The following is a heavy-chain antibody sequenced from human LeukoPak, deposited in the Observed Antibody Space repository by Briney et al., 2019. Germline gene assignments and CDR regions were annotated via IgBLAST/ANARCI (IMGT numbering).Heavy chain of an antibody. D-gene: IGHD1-26*01. Sequence: GGSLRLSCAASGFTLSSFWMHWVRQAPGKGLVWVSRINSDGSSTSYADSVKGRFTISRDNAKSTLYLQMNSLRAEDTAVYYCTRRGATDAFDIWGQGTVVTVSS. CDR3: TRRGATDAFDI. CDR2: INSDGSST. V-gene: IGHV3-74*01. J-gene: IGHJ3*02. CDR1: GFTLSSFW.